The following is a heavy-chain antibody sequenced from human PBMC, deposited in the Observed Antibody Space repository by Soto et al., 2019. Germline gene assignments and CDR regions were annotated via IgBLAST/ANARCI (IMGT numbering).Heavy chain of an antibody. CDR1: GYTFTSYA. CDR2: INAGNGNT. CDR3: ARDIAAVVYFDY. Sequence: ASVKVSCKASGYTFTSYAMHWVRQAPGQRLEWMGWINAGNGNTKYSQKFQGRVTITRDTSASTAYMELSSLRSEDTAVYYCARDIAAVVYFDYGGQGTLVTVSS. J-gene: IGHJ4*02. V-gene: IGHV1-3*01. D-gene: IGHD6-13*01.